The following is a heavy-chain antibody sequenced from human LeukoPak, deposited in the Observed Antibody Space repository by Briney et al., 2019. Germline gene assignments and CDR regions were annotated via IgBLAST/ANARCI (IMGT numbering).Heavy chain of an antibody. Sequence: GGSLRLSCAASGFTFSTYWMHWVRQAPGKGLEWVAVISYDGSNKYYADSVKGRFTISRDNSKNTLYLQMNSLRAEDTAVYYCANGNYPDYWGQGTLVIVSS. V-gene: IGHV3-30-3*01. CDR1: GFTFSTYW. CDR3: ANGNYPDY. D-gene: IGHD1-26*01. CDR2: ISYDGSNK. J-gene: IGHJ4*02.